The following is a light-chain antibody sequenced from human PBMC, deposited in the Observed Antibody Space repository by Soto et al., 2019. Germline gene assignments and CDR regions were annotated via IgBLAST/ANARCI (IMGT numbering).Light chain of an antibody. J-gene: IGLJ1*01. Sequence: QSVLTQPRSVSGSPGQSVTISCTGTSSDVGGYEYVSWYQHHPGKAPKLIIFDVTKRPPGVPDRFSGSKSGNTASLTISGLQADDEADYHCCSYADNYFYVFGGGTKLTVL. V-gene: IGLV2-11*01. CDR2: DVT. CDR1: SSDVGGYEY. CDR3: CSYADNYFYV.